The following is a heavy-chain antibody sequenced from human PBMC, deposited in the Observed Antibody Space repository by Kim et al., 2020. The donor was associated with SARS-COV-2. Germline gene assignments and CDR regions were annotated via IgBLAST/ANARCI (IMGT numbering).Heavy chain of an antibody. CDR2: IYWDDDK. V-gene: IGHV2-5*02. Sequence: SGPTLVNPTQTLTLTCTFSGFSLSTSGVGVGWIRQPPGKALEWLALIYWDDDKRYSPSLKSRLTITKDTSKNQVVLTMTNMDPVDTATYYCAHFELYDFWSGYWPKSDAFDIWGQGKMVPVSS. J-gene: IGHJ3*02. CDR3: AHFELYDFWSGYWPKSDAFDI. CDR1: GFSLSTSGVG. D-gene: IGHD3-3*01.